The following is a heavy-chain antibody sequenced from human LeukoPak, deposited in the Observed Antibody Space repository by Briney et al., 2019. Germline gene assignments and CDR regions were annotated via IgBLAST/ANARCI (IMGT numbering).Heavy chain of an antibody. CDR3: AREASSESFFDY. J-gene: IGHJ4*02. V-gene: IGHV4-4*07. CDR2: IYKGST. CDR1: GGFISSYY. D-gene: IGHD6-6*01. Sequence: KPSETLSLTCTVSGGFISSYYWGWIRQPAGKGLEWIGRIYKGSTSYNPSLKSRVTMSVDTSKNQFSLRLTSVTAADTAVYYCAREASSESFFDYWGQGTLVTVSS.